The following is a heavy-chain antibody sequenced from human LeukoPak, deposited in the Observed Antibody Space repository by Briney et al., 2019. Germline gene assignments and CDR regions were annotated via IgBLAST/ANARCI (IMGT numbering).Heavy chain of an antibody. V-gene: IGHV3-30-3*01. CDR1: GFTFSNYA. J-gene: IGHJ4*02. CDR2: ISYDGSKK. CDR3: AREDY. Sequence: RPGGSLRLSCAASGFTFSNYAMHWVRQAPGKGLEWVAVISYDGSKKYYADSVKGRFTISRDNSKNTLYLQMNSLRGEDAAVYYCAREDYWGQGTLVTVSS.